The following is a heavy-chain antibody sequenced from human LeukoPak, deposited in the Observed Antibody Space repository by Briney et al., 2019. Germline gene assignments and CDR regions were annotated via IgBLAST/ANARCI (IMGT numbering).Heavy chain of an antibody. CDR1: GYSFTSYW. D-gene: IGHD2-15*01. Sequence: GESLKISCKGSGYSFTSYWIGWVRQMPGKGLEWMGIIYPGDSDTRYSPSFQGQVTISADKSISTAYLQWSSLKASDTAMYYCARHTGLTRYYYYYYMDVWGKGTTVIVSS. CDR3: ARHTGLTRYYYYYYMDV. J-gene: IGHJ6*03. CDR2: IYPGDSDT. V-gene: IGHV5-51*01.